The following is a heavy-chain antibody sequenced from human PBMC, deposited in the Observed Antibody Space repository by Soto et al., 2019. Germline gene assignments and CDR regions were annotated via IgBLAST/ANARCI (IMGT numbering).Heavy chain of an antibody. D-gene: IGHD2-21*02. CDR2: LYYSGST. J-gene: IGHJ6*02. Sequence: QVQLQESGPGLVKPSQTLSLTCTVSGGSISSGGYYWTWIRQHQGTGLEWIGYLYYSGSTYYNPSLKSRVTISVDTAKNHFSLRLSSVTAADTAVYYCARDYVVVTALEYYYYYGMDVWGQGTTVTVSS. CDR3: ARDYVVVTALEYYYYYGMDV. V-gene: IGHV4-31*03. CDR1: GGSISSGGYY.